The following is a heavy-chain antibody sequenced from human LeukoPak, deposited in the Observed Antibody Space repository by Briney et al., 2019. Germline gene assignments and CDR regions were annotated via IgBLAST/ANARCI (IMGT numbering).Heavy chain of an antibody. D-gene: IGHD5-18*01. CDR3: AAYSYGSWANDY. J-gene: IGHJ4*02. CDR1: GFTFSSYA. Sequence: GGSLRLSCSASGFTFSSYAMHWVRQAPGKGLEWVSVIYSGGSTYYADSVKGRFTISRDNSKNTLYLQMNSLRAEDTAVYYCAAYSYGSWANDYWGQGTLVTVSS. V-gene: IGHV3-53*01. CDR2: IYSGGST.